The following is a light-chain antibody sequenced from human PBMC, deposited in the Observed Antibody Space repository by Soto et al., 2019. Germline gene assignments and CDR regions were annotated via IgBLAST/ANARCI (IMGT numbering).Light chain of an antibody. J-gene: IGKJ4*01. CDR2: DAS. Sequence: DIQMTQSPSTLSASAGDRVTITCRASQSISTWLAWYQQKPGKAPKLLIYDASALPRGVPSRFSGSGSGTKFTLTIASLQPDDFATYYCLQDHNYPLTFGGGTKVDIK. CDR1: QSISTW. V-gene: IGKV1-5*01. CDR3: LQDHNYPLT.